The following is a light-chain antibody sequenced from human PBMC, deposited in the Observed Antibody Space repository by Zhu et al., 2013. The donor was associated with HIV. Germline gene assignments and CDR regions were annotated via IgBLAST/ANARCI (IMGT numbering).Light chain of an antibody. Sequence: ALTQPASVSGSPGQSITISCTGTSSDVGGYNSVSWYQHHPGKAPKLMIYDVTNRPSGVSDRFSGSKSGNLASLTISGLQTEDEADYYCSSYTSTATLLFGGGTKLTVL. CDR3: SSYTSTATLL. J-gene: IGLJ2*01. CDR1: SSDVGGYNS. CDR2: DVT. V-gene: IGLV2-14*01.